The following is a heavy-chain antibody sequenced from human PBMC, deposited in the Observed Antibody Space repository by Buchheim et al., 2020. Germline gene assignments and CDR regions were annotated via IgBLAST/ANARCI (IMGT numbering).Heavy chain of an antibody. V-gene: IGHV4-34*01. D-gene: IGHD3-10*01. CDR2: INHSGST. CDR1: GGSFSGYY. CDR3: ARELGVVRQQPFVY. J-gene: IGHJ4*02. Sequence: QVQLQESGPGLVKPSETLSLTCAVYGGSFSGYYWSWIRQPPGKGLEWIGEINHSGSTNYNPSLKSRVTISVDTSKNQFSLKLSSVTAADTAVYYCARELGVVRQQPFVYWGQGTL.